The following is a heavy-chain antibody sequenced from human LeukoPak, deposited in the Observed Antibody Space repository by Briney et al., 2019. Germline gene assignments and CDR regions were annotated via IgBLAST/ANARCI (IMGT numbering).Heavy chain of an antibody. J-gene: IGHJ4*02. CDR3: ARSLDYDSRNNHSGYFDY. CDR2: ISACNGNT. D-gene: IGHD3-22*01. V-gene: IGHV1-18*01. Sequence: GASVKVSCKASGYTFTSYGISWVRQAPGQGLEWMGWISACNGNTNYAQKLQGRVTMTTDTSTSTAYMELRSLRSDDTAVYYCARSLDYDSRNNHSGYFDYWGQGTLVTVSS. CDR1: GYTFTSYG.